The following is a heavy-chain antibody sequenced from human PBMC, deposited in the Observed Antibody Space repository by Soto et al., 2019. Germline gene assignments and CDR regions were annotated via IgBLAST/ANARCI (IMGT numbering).Heavy chain of an antibody. CDR2: IYYSGST. CDR3: ARHDSGYEDY. V-gene: IGHV4-39*01. Sequence: QLLESGPGLVKPSETLSLTCTVSGGSISSSSYYWGWIRQPPGKGLEWIGSIYYSGSTYYNPSLKSRVTISVDTSKNQISLKLNSVTAADTAVYYCARHDSGYEDYWGQGTLVTVSS. J-gene: IGHJ4*02. D-gene: IGHD5-12*01. CDR1: GGSISSSSYY.